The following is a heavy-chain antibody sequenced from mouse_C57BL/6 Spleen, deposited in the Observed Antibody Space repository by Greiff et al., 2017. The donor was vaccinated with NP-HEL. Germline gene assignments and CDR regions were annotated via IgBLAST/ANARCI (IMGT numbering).Heavy chain of an antibody. J-gene: IGHJ1*03. CDR2: ISDGGSYT. Sequence: EVQLVESGGGLVKPGGSLKLSCAASGFTFSSYAMSWVRQTPEKRLEWVATISDGGSYTYYPDNVKGRFTISRDNAKNNLYLQMSHLKSEDTAMYYCARALYYYGSSYWYFDVWGTGTTVTVSS. CDR1: GFTFSSYA. D-gene: IGHD1-1*01. CDR3: ARALYYYGSSYWYFDV. V-gene: IGHV5-4*01.